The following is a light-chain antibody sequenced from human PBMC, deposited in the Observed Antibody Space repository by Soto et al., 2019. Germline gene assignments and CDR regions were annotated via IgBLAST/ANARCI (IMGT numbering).Light chain of an antibody. V-gene: IGKV1-5*03. J-gene: IGKJ1*01. Sequence: DIQMTQSPSTLSASVGDRVTITCRASQSISSWLAWYQQKPGXAPKLLIXKASTLKSGVPSRFSGSGSGTELTLTISSLQPDDFATYYCKHYNSYSEAFGQGTKVDIK. CDR2: KAS. CDR3: KHYNSYSEA. CDR1: QSISSW.